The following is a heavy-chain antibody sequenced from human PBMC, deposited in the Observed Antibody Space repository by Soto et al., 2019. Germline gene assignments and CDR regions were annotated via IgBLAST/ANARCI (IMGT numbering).Heavy chain of an antibody. J-gene: IGHJ5*02. CDR2: IYYSGST. D-gene: IGHD4-17*01. CDR1: GGSISSYY. CDR3: ARLGRRRFPTVGWFDP. Sequence: SETLSLTCTVSGGSISSYYWSWIRQPPGKGLEWIGYIYYSGSTNYNPSLKSRVTISVDTSKNQFSLKLSSVTAADTAVYYCARLGRRRFPTVGWFDPWGQGTLVTVSS. V-gene: IGHV4-59*08.